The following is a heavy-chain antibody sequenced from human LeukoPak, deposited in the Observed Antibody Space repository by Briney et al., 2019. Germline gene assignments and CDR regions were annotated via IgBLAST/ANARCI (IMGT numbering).Heavy chain of an antibody. J-gene: IGHJ4*02. CDR3: AIYTYYYDSSGYYGGYYFDY. D-gene: IGHD3-22*01. CDR2: FDPEDGET. CDR1: GYTFTGYY. Sequence: ASVKVSCKPSGYTFTGYYIHWVRQAPGKGLEWMGGFDPEDGETIYAQKFQGRVTMTEDTSTDTAYMELSSLRSEDTAVYYCAIYTYYYDSSGYYGGYYFDYWGQGTLVTVSS. V-gene: IGHV1-24*01.